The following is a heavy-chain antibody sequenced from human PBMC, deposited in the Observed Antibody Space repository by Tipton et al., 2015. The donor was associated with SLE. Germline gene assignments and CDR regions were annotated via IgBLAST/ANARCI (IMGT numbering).Heavy chain of an antibody. J-gene: IGHJ4*02. CDR2: IYYSGST. V-gene: IGHV4-39*07. D-gene: IGHD7-27*01. CDR3: ARVTGDPALDY. Sequence: TLSLTCTVSGGSISSSSYYWGWIRQPPGKGLEWIGSIYYSGSTYFNPSLKSRVTISVDTSKNQFSLKLSSVTAADTAVYYCARVTGDPALDYWGQGTLVTVSA. CDR1: GGSISSSSYY.